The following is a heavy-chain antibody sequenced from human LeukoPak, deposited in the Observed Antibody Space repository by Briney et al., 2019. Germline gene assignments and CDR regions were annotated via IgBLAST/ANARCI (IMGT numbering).Heavy chain of an antibody. CDR2: ISSSGRTT. CDR1: GFTFSSYE. J-gene: IGHJ4*02. V-gene: IGHV3-48*03. D-gene: IGHD6-13*01. CDR3: ARVGQQLGAPAFDY. Sequence: PGGSLRLSCAASGFTFSSYEMNWVRQAPGKGLEWASYISSSGRTTHYADSVKGRFTISRDNAKNSLYLQMNSLRAEDTAIYYCARVGQQLGAPAFDYWGQGTLVTVSS.